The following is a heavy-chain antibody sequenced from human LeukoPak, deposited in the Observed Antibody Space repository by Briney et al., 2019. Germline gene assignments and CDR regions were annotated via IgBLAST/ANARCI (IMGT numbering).Heavy chain of an antibody. CDR2: FYYSGGT. V-gene: IGHV4-39*01. CDR3: ARTVSGSYSPFDY. CDR1: GGSISSSTYY. D-gene: IGHD1-26*01. J-gene: IGHJ4*02. Sequence: SETLSLTCSVSGGSISSSTYYWGWIRQPPGKGLEWIGSFYYSGGTYYNPSLKSRVTISVDTSKNQLSLKLSSVTAADTAVYYCARTVSGSYSPFDYWGQGTLVTVSS.